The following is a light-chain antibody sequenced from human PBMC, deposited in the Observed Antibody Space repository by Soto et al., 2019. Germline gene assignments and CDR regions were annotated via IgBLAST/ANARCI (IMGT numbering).Light chain of an antibody. CDR1: QSVTSSH. V-gene: IGKV3-20*01. Sequence: EIVLTQTPGTLSLSPGERATLSCRASQSVTSSHLAWYQQKPGQAPRLLIYGASTRATCIPDRFSGSGSDTDFSLTIRSLDPEDFAMYYCLLYFSPDRYTFGPGTKVQIK. CDR2: GAS. J-gene: IGKJ2*01. CDR3: LLYFSPDRYT.